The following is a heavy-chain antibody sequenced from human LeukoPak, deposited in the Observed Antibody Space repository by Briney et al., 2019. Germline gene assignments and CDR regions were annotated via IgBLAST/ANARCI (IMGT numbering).Heavy chain of an antibody. V-gene: IGHV3-21*01. J-gene: IGHJ3*02. CDR1: GFTFSSYT. CDR2: ISSSSSYI. CDR3: ARDNYGGNSGSSAFDI. D-gene: IGHD4-23*01. Sequence: GGSLRLSCAASGFTFSSYTMNWVRQAPGKGLEWVSSISSSSSYIYYADSVKGRFTISRDNAKNSLYLQMNSLRAEDTAVYYCARDNYGGNSGSSAFDIWGQGTMVTVSS.